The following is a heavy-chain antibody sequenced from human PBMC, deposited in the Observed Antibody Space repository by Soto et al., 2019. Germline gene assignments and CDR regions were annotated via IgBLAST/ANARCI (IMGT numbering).Heavy chain of an antibody. CDR1: GFTFSSSG. CDR3: ARDLDQLRYFDWFTYGTDV. D-gene: IGHD3-9*01. CDR2: IWYDGSNK. V-gene: IGHV3-33*01. Sequence: AWSMRLSCAASGFTFSSSGMHWVRQDPGKGVEWVAVIWYDGSNKYYADSVKGRFTISRDNSKNTLYLQMNSLRAEDTAVYYCARDLDQLRYFDWFTYGTDVRGQGTTVTVSS. J-gene: IGHJ6*02.